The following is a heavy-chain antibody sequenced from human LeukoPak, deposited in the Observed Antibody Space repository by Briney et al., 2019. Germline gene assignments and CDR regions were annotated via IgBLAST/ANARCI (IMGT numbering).Heavy chain of an antibody. CDR2: IHHSGSS. J-gene: IGHJ4*02. D-gene: IGHD4-17*01. Sequence: SETLSLTCTVSGGSVSFDYWSWIRQPPGKGLEWVGSIHHSGSSNYNSSLKSRVTLSLDTSKNQFSLRLSSVTVADTAVYYCTRENGDYAYDHWGQGTLVTVSS. CDR1: GGSVSFDY. CDR3: TRENGDYAYDH. V-gene: IGHV4-59*02.